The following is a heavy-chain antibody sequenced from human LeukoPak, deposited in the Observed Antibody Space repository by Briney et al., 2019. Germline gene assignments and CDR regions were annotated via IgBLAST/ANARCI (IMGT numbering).Heavy chain of an antibody. V-gene: IGHV3-7*03. CDR3: ASNDEALGVTTG. CDR1: GFTFSSYA. CDR2: IKQDGSEK. J-gene: IGHJ4*02. Sequence: PGGSLRLSCAASGFTFSSYAMSWVRQAPGKGLEWVANIKQDGSEKYYVDSVKGRFTISRDNAKNSLYLQMNSLRAEDTAVYYCASNDEALGVTTGWGQGTLVTVSS. D-gene: IGHD4-11*01.